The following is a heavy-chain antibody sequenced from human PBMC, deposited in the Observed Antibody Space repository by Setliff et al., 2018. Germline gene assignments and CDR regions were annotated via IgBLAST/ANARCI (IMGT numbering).Heavy chain of an antibody. V-gene: IGHV3-48*01. CDR1: GFTFSRYA. CDR3: ASDPSYASSLYYYLEV. Sequence: PGGSLRLSCAASGFTFSRYAMNWVRQPPGKGLEWVSYISASSANIQYADSVRGRFTVSRDNARNSLYLQMNSLRGDDAAVYYCASDPSYASSLYYYLEVWGKGTTVTVSS. D-gene: IGHD6-13*01. J-gene: IGHJ6*03. CDR2: ISASSANI.